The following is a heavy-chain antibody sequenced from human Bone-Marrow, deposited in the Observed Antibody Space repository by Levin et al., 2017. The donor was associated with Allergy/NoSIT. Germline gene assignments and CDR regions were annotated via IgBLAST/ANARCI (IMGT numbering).Heavy chain of an antibody. V-gene: IGHV3-11*06. CDR2: ISSSSSYT. CDR1: GLTISDYY. D-gene: IGHD2-2*01. J-gene: IGHJ4*02. CDR3: ARMGAGSFYDFDY. Sequence: PGGSLRLSCAASGLTISDYYMSWIRQAPGKGLEWVSYISSSSSYTNYADSVKGRFTISRDNAKNSLYLQMNSLRAEDTAVYYCARMGAGSFYDFDYWGQGTLVTVSS.